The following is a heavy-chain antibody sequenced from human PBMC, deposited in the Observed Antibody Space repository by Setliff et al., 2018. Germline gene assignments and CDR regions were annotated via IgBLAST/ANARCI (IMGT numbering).Heavy chain of an antibody. Sequence: ASVKVSCKASGYTFTGYYVHWVRQAPGQGLEWMGWINPNSGGTNYAQRFQGRVTMTRDTSISTAYMELSRLRSDDTAVYYCARSPLPPPGPGYYYDIMGDPWGQGTLVTVSS. V-gene: IGHV1-2*02. D-gene: IGHD3-22*01. J-gene: IGHJ5*02. CDR1: GYTFTGYY. CDR3: ARSPLPPPGPGYYYDIMGDP. CDR2: INPNSGGT.